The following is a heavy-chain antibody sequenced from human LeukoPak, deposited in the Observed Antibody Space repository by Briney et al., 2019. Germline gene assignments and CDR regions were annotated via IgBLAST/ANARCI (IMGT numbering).Heavy chain of an antibody. J-gene: IGHJ6*03. CDR2: ISSSGSTI. Sequence: LSLTCTVSGYSISSGYYWGWIRQAPGKGLEWVSYISSSGSTIYYADSVKGRFTISRDNAKNSLYLQMNSLRAEDTAVYYCARVTVTTLSAFYYYYYMDVWGKGTTVTISS. CDR1: GYSISSGYY. V-gene: IGHV3-11*01. CDR3: ARVTVTTLSAFYYYYYMDV. D-gene: IGHD4-17*01.